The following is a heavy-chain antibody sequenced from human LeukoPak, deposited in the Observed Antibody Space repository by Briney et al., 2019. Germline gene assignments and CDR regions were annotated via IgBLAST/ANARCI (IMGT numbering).Heavy chain of an antibody. D-gene: IGHD4-23*01. Sequence: PSETLSVTCAVYTGSFSGYYWSWIRQSPGKGLEWIGEINHSGRTNYSPSLKSRVTMSVDTSKNQFSLRLSSVSAADTAVYYCARGGGNGGGWVGHYYYMDVWGKGTTVTVSS. V-gene: IGHV4-34*01. CDR3: ARGGGNGGGWVGHYYYMDV. CDR2: INHSGRT. J-gene: IGHJ6*03. CDR1: TGSFSGYY.